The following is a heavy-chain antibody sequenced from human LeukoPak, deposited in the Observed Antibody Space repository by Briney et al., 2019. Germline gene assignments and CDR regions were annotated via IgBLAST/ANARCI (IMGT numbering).Heavy chain of an antibody. D-gene: IGHD3-3*01. CDR1: GFTFSSNY. V-gene: IGHV3-66*01. CDR2: IYSGGST. J-gene: IGHJ4*02. CDR3: AALTTLDY. Sequence: GGSLRLSCAASGFTFSSNYMNWVRQAPGKGLEWVSVIYSGGSTYYADSVKGRFTISRDNSKNTLYLQMNSLRAEDTAVYYCAALTTLDYWGQGTLVTVSS.